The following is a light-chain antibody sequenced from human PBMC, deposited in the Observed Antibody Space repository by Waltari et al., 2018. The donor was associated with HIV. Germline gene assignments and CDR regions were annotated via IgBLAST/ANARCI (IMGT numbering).Light chain of an antibody. Sequence: EIVMRQSPATLSVSPGARATLACRASQCVGSNLAWYQQTHCQPPRLLIYGASTRATGTPVRFSGSGSGTEFTHTISSLQSEDFAVYYCQQYNHWLPWTFGQGTKVEIK. CDR3: QQYNHWLPWT. CDR2: GAS. CDR1: QCVGSN. J-gene: IGKJ1*01. V-gene: IGKV3-15*01.